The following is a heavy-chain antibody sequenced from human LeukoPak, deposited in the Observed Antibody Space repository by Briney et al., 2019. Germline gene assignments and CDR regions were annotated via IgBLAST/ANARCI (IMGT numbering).Heavy chain of an antibody. V-gene: IGHV3-64D*09. CDR1: GFTFSSFA. J-gene: IGHJ4*02. D-gene: IGHD2/OR15-2a*01. CDR3: VKDLRSDFMGVLSRYLSY. CDR2: ISRNGGST. Sequence: GGSLRLSCAASGFTFSSFAMHWVRQAPGKGLEYVAAISRNGGSTYYADSVKGRFTISRDNSKSTLYLQMSNLRAEDTAVYLCVKDLRSDFMGVLSRYLSYWGQGTLVTVSS.